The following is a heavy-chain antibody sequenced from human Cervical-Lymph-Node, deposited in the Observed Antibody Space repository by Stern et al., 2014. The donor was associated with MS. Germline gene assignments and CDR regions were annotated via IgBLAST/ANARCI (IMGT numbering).Heavy chain of an antibody. Sequence: VQLMQSGGGLVQPGRSLRLSCIASGFSFDDSAMHWVRQVPGKGLEWDSGIGWNRAHQRNADAVKGRFTIARDNARNSLYLEINSLRPEDTALYYCAKGGFLGYYAGLDVWGQGTPVTVSS. V-gene: IGHV3-9*01. CDR3: AKGGFLGYYAGLDV. CDR2: IGWNRAHQ. CDR1: GFSFDDSA. D-gene: IGHD2/OR15-2a*01. J-gene: IGHJ6*02.